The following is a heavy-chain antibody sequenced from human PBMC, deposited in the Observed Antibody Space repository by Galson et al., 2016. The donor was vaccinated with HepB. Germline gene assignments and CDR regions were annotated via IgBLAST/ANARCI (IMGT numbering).Heavy chain of an antibody. J-gene: IGHJ4*02. CDR2: IYAGDSDT. CDR3: AGSGVPVAGFDS. CDR1: GYRFTSYW. V-gene: IGHV5-51*01. Sequence: QSGAEVKQPRESLKISCKGSGYRFTSYWIAWVRQMPGKGLEWMGIIYAGDSDTRYSPSFQGRVTMSADKSIGTAYLQWSSLKASDTAIYYCAGSGVPVAGFDSWGQGTRVTVSS. D-gene: IGHD6-19*01.